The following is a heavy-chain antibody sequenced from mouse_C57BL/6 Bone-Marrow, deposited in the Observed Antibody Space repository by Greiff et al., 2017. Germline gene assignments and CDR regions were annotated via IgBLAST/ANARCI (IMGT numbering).Heavy chain of an antibody. Sequence: VQLQQSGAELVMPGASVKLSCKASGYTFTSYWMHWVKQRPGQGLEWIGEIDPSDSYTHYNQKFKGKSTLTVANSSSTAYMQLSSLTSEDSAVSYGTRGGSSRGYCDYWGQSTTLTVSS. V-gene: IGHV1-69*01. D-gene: IGHD1-1*01. CDR3: TRGGSSRGYCDY. CDR1: GYTFTSYW. J-gene: IGHJ2*01. CDR2: IDPSDSYT.